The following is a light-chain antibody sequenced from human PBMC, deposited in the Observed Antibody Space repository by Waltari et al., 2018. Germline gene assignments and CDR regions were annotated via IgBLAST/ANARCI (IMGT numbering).Light chain of an antibody. CDR2: TDE. Sequence: SVLTQPPSASGAPGQRVTISCSGSSSNIGSLYVYLYQQLPGTAPKLINYTDEQRAAGVPDRGSASKSGSSASLASSGLLSEDEADYYCAAWDDSPSGHVVFGGGTKLTVL. J-gene: IGLJ2*01. CDR3: AAWDDSPSGHVV. V-gene: IGLV1-47*02. CDR1: SSNIGSLY.